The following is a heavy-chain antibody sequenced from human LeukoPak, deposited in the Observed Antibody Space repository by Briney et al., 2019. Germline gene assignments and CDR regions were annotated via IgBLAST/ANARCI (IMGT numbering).Heavy chain of an antibody. CDR2: ISWNSGKM. J-gene: IGHJ4*02. V-gene: IGHV3-9*03. CDR3: ARSADFWSGLDF. CDR1: GFHFDAYA. D-gene: IGHD3-3*01. Sequence: GRSLRLSCAASGFHFDAYAMHWVRQAPGKGLEWVSGISWNSGKMAYADSVKGRFTISRDNAENSLYLQMTSLRPEDMALYYCARSADFWSGLDFWGQGTLVTVSS.